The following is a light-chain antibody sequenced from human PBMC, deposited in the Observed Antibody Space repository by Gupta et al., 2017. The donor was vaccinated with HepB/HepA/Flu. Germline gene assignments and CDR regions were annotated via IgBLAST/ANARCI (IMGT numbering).Light chain of an antibody. J-gene: IGKJ1*01. V-gene: IGKV1-39*01. CDR3: QQRYSTPWT. CDR1: QSISSY. Sequence: DIQMTQSPSSLSASVGDRVTITCRASQSISSYLNWYQQKPGKAPKLLIYAASSLQSGVPSRFSGSGSGTXFTLTIXRLQPEDFATYYCQQRYSTPWTFGXGTKVEIK. CDR2: AAS.